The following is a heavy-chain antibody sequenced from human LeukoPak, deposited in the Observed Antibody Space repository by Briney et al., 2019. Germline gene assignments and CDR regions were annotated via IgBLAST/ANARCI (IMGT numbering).Heavy chain of an antibody. Sequence: ASVKVSCKASGYTFTSYYMHWVRQAPGQGLEWMGIINPSGGSTSYAQKFQGRVTMTRDTSTSTVYMELSSLRSEDTAVYYCPTTCGWLQFPFDYWGQGTLVTVSS. D-gene: IGHD5-24*01. CDR2: INPSGGST. CDR1: GYTFTSYY. CDR3: PTTCGWLQFPFDY. J-gene: IGHJ4*02. V-gene: IGHV1-46*01.